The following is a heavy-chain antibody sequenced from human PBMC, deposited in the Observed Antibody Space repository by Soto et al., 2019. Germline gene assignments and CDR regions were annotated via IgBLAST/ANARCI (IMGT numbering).Heavy chain of an antibody. CDR2: ISRSGSTI. Sequence: GGSLRLSCAASGFTFSDYYMRWIRQAPGKGLEWLSYISRSGSTIYYADSVEGRFTISRDNAKNSLYLQMNSLRAEDTAVYYCARDRKTSTIRSYYYMDVWGKGTTVTVSS. CDR1: GFTFSDYY. V-gene: IGHV3-11*01. CDR3: ARDRKTSTIRSYYYMDV. J-gene: IGHJ6*03.